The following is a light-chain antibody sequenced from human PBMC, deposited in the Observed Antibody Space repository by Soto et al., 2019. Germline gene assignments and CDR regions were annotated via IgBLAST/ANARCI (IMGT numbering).Light chain of an antibody. J-gene: IGKJ1*01. CDR3: QQTYSVLGT. V-gene: IGKV1-39*01. CDR2: GAS. CDR1: QTIAGY. Sequence: DIPLTQSPPSLSASVGDRVTITCRAGQTIAGYLNWYQQKQGKSPRLLIYGASTLESGVPSRFSASGSGTDFTLTISGLQPADFATYYCQQTYSVLGTFGQGTKVEIK.